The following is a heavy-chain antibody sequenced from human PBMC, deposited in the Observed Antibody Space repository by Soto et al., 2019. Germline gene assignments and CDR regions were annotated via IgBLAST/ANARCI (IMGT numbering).Heavy chain of an antibody. Sequence: QVQLVQSGAEVKKPGSSVKVSCEASGGTFSSYAISWVRQAPGQGLEWMGGILPISGTAKYAQKFQGRVTITADESTSTAYMELSSLRSEDTAVYYCARSQGSSTSLEIYYYYYYGMDVWGQGTTVTVSS. CDR3: ARSQGSSTSLEIYYYYYYGMDV. CDR1: GGTFSSYA. V-gene: IGHV1-69*01. CDR2: ILPISGTA. J-gene: IGHJ6*02. D-gene: IGHD2-2*01.